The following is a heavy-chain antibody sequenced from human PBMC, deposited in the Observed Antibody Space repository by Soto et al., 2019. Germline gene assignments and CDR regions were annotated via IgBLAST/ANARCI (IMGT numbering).Heavy chain of an antibody. Sequence: PVVSRKISRQSYGYSFTTYWIAWVHQMPGNGLEWMGSIHPGESDTRYSPSFQGQVTISADRSITTAYLQWSSLKASDTAMYYCARHEATYYNFYGMDVWGQGTTVTVSS. J-gene: IGHJ6*02. V-gene: IGHV5-51*07. CDR3: ARHEATYYNFYGMDV. CDR2: IHPGESDT. CDR1: GYSFTTYW.